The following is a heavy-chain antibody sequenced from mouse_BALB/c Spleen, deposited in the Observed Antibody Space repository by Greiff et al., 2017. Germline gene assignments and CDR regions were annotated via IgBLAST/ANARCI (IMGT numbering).Heavy chain of an antibody. CDR3: NAGGGNYFPFDY. CDR1: GFNIKDYY. V-gene: IGHV14-4*02. Sequence: EVQLQQSGAELVRSGASVKLSCTASGFNIKDYYMHWVKQRPEQGLEWIGWIDPENGDTEYAPKFQGKATLTADTSSNTAYLQLSSLTSEDTAVYYCNAGGGNYFPFDYWGQSTTLTVSA. D-gene: IGHD2-1*01. CDR2: IDPENGDT. J-gene: IGHJ2*01.